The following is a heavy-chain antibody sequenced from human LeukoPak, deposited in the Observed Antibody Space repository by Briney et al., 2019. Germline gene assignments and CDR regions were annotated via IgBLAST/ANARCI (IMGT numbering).Heavy chain of an antibody. Sequence: PSETLSLTCTVSGGSISSYYWSWIRQPPGKGLEWIGYIYYSGSTNYNPSLKSRVTISVDTSKSQFSLRLSSVTAADTAVYYCARDDYGDLDYWGQGTLVTVSS. J-gene: IGHJ4*02. V-gene: IGHV4-59*01. CDR3: ARDDYGDLDY. D-gene: IGHD4-17*01. CDR1: GGSISSYY. CDR2: IYYSGST.